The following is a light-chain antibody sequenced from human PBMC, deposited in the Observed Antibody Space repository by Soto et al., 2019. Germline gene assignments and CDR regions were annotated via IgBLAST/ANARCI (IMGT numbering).Light chain of an antibody. V-gene: IGKV3-20*01. CDR3: QQYGGSRT. CDR1: QSVSSNY. CDR2: GAS. Sequence: EIVLTQSPGTLSLSPGERATLSCRASQSVSSNYLAWYQQKPGQAPRLLIYGASSRATGIPDRFSGSGSGTDFTLTIRRLEPEDFAVYYCQQYGGSRTFGQGTKVDIK. J-gene: IGKJ1*01.